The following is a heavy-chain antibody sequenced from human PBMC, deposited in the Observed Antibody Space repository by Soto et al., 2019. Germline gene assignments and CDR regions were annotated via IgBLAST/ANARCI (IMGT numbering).Heavy chain of an antibody. Sequence: GGSLRLSCAASGFTFSDYYMSWIRQAPGKGLEWVSYISSSGSTIYYADSVKGRFTISRDNAKNSLYLQMNSLRAEDTAVYYCARDGSWAKRCSSTSCYGPNWVDVWGKGTTVTVSS. CDR2: ISSSGSTI. CDR3: ARDGSWAKRCSSTSCYGPNWVDV. D-gene: IGHD2-2*01. J-gene: IGHJ6*04. V-gene: IGHV3-11*01. CDR1: GFTFSDYY.